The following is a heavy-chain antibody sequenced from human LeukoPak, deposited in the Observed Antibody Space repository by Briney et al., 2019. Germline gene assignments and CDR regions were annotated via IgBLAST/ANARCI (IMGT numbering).Heavy chain of an antibody. CDR2: INPNSGGT. Sequence: ASVKVSCKASGYTFTGYYMHWVRQAPGQGPEWMGRINPNSGGTNYAQKFQGRVTMTRDTSISTAYMELSRLRSDDTAVYYCARDWDIYCSSTSCYTASDYWGQGTLVTVSS. CDR1: GYTFTGYY. D-gene: IGHD2-2*02. J-gene: IGHJ4*02. CDR3: ARDWDIYCSSTSCYTASDY. V-gene: IGHV1-2*06.